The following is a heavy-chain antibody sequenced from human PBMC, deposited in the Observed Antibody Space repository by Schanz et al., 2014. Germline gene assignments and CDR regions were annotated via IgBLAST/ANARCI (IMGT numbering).Heavy chain of an antibody. V-gene: IGHV3-23*04. D-gene: IGHD3-10*01. J-gene: IGHJ4*02. Sequence: EVRLVESGGGLVKPGGSLRLSCAASGFTFSNYAMSWIRQAPGKGLEWVSVISGESAIRDYADSVKGRFTISRDNSKRTLYLQMNSLRAEDTAVYYCGSRGPESYYDYWGQGTLVTVSS. CDR3: GSRGPESYYDY. CDR1: GFTFSNYA. CDR2: ISGESAIR.